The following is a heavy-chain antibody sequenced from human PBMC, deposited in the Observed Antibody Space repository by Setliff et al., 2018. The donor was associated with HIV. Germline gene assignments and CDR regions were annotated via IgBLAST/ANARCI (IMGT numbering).Heavy chain of an antibody. V-gene: IGHV3-74*01. CDR2: VNRDGSSE. CDR1: FFTFEKYW. J-gene: IGHJ4*02. CDR3: HSGYDTEEQSYFDY. D-gene: IGHD5-12*01. Sequence: GGSLRLSCAGSFFTFEKYWMHWVRQAPGKGLVWVSRVNRDGSSETYADSVKGRFTISRDNAKNTLYLQMNSLRVEDTGVYYCHSGYDTEEQSYFDYWGQGTLVTVSS.